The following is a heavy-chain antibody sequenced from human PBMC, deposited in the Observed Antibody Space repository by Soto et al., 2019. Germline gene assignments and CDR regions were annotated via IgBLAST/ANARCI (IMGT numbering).Heavy chain of an antibody. D-gene: IGHD6-6*01. CDR3: ARARRNAYYYYYMDV. CDR2: INHSGST. J-gene: IGHJ6*03. CDR1: GGSFSGYY. V-gene: IGHV4-34*01. Sequence: SETLSLTCAVYGGSFSGYYWSWIRQPPGKGLEWIGEINHSGSTIYNPSLKSRVTISVDTSKNQFSLKLSSVTAADTAVYYCARARRNAYYYYYMDVWGKGTTVTVSS.